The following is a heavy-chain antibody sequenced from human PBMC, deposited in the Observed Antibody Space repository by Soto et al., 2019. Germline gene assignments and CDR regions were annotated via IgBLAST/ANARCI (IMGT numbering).Heavy chain of an antibody. Sequence: VASVKVSCKAAGGTFSSYAISWVRQAPGQGLEWMGGIIPIFGTANYAQKFQGRVTITADESTSTAYMELSSLRSEDTAVYYCARDRSKGYYYGMDVWGQGTTVTVSS. CDR2: IIPIFGTA. V-gene: IGHV1-69*13. D-gene: IGHD1-26*01. CDR3: ARDRSKGYYYGMDV. CDR1: GGTFSSYA. J-gene: IGHJ6*02.